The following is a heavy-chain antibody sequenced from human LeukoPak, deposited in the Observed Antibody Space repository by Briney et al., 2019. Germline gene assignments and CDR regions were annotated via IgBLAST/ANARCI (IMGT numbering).Heavy chain of an antibody. Sequence: PGGSLRLSCAASGFTFSSYAMTWVRQAPGKGLEWVSTISGSGGSTYYADSVKGRFTISRDNSKDAVYLQVNSLRAEDTAVYYCAEDSRSLPYCFDFWGQGTLVTVSS. J-gene: IGHJ4*02. CDR3: AEDSRSLPYCFDF. CDR1: GFTFSSYA. V-gene: IGHV3-23*01. CDR2: ISGSGGST.